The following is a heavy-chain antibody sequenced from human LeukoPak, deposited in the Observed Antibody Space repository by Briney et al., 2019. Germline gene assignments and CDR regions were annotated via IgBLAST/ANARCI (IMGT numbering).Heavy chain of an antibody. CDR1: GGSISNYY. CDR3: ARARYVNSFYAFDI. J-gene: IGHJ3*02. D-gene: IGHD3-9*01. Sequence: PSETLSLTCTVSGGSISNYYWRWIRQPPGKGLEWIGYIYYSGSTNSNPSLKSRVTISVDTSRNQFSLKLSSVTAADTAVYYCARARYVNSFYAFDIWGQGTLVTVSS. CDR2: IYYSGST. V-gene: IGHV4-59*01.